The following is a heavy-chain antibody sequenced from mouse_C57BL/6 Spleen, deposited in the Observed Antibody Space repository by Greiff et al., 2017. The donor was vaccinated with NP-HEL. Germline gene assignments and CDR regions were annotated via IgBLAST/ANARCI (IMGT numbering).Heavy chain of an antibody. CDR3: ARRAVVTVVATGDD. D-gene: IGHD1-1*01. CDR2: INTSTGGT. J-gene: IGHJ2*01. V-gene: IGHV1-42*01. CDR1: GYSFTGYY. Sequence: VQLQQSGPELVKPGASVKISCKASGYSFTGYYMNWVKQSPEKSLEWIGEINTSTGGTTYNQKFKAKATLTVDKYSSTAYMQLKSLTSEDSAVYYCARRAVVTVVATGDDWGQGTTLTVAS.